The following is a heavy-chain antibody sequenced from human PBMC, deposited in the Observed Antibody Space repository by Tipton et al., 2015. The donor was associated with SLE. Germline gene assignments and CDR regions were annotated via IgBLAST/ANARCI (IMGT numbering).Heavy chain of an antibody. CDR2: INHSGST. J-gene: IGHJ4*02. Sequence: TLSLTCAVYGGSFSGYYWSWIRQPPGKGLEWIGEINHSGSTNYNPSLKSRVTISVDTSKNQFSLKLSSVTAADTAVYYCARGRGSSSSGRYWGQGTLVTVSS. V-gene: IGHV4-34*01. CDR3: ARGRGSSSSGRY. D-gene: IGHD6-6*01. CDR1: GGSFSGYY.